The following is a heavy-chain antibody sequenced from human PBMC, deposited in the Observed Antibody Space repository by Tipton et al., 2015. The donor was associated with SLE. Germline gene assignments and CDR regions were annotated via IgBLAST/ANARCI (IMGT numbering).Heavy chain of an antibody. CDR1: GVSISSGGYY. Sequence: LRLSCTVSGVSISSGGYYWNWIRQHPEKGLEWIGYIYYTGNNYYNPALKGRVAMSLDTAKNQFSLKLRSVTAADTAVYYCARLPDHSDSRDYWGQGTLVSVSS. J-gene: IGHJ4*02. D-gene: IGHD6-13*01. CDR3: ARLPDHSDSRDY. CDR2: IYYTGNN. V-gene: IGHV4-31*03.